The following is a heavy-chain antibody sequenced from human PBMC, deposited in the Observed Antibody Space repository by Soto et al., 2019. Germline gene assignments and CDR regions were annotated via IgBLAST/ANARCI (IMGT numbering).Heavy chain of an antibody. CDR1: GFSLSTNT. CDR2: ISNDGRRK. J-gene: IGHJ4*02. Sequence: GSLGLSCAASGFSLSTNTIHGVRQVPGKGLEWVASISNDGRRKYYADFVKGRFTISRDTANNILYLEMNSLRAEDTSLYYCARVATAMTYDFWGQGTQVTVSS. V-gene: IGHV3-30*04. D-gene: IGHD5-18*01. CDR3: ARVATAMTYDF.